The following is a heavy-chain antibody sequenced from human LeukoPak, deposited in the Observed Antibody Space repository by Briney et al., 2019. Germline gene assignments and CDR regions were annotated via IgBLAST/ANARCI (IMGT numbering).Heavy chain of an antibody. CDR3: TRDQTPYY. J-gene: IGHJ4*02. CDR2: ISYDGSNK. CDR1: GFTFSSYT. V-gene: IGHV3-30*04. Sequence: GGSLRLSCAASGFTFSSYTMHWVRQAPGKGLEWVAVISYDGSNKYYADSVKGRFTISRDNSKNTLYLQMNSLKTEDTAVYYCTRDQTPYYWGQGTLVTVSS.